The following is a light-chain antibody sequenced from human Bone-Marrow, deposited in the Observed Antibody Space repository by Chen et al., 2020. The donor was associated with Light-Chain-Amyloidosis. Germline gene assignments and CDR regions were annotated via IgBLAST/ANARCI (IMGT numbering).Light chain of an antibody. V-gene: IGLV3-21*02. CDR3: QVWDRSSDLPV. CDR2: DDS. CDR1: NIGSTS. Sequence: SYVLTQPSSVSVAPGQTATIACGGNNIGSTSVHWYQPSPGQAPLLVLYDDSDRPSGIPERWAGSNSGTTATLTISRVEAGDEADYYCQVWDRSSDLPVFGGGTKLTVL. J-gene: IGLJ3*02.